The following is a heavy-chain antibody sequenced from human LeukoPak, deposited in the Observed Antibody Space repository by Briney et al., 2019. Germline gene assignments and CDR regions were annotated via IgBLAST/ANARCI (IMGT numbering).Heavy chain of an antibody. CDR1: GGTFSSYA. Sequence: SVKVSCKASGGTFSSYAISWVRQAPGQGLEWMGGIIPIFGTANYAQKFQGRVTITTDESTSTAYMELSSLRSEDTAVYYRASSGRNYDFWSGYFNYWGQGTLVTVSS. D-gene: IGHD3-3*01. J-gene: IGHJ4*02. V-gene: IGHV1-69*05. CDR3: ASSGRNYDFWSGYFNY. CDR2: IIPIFGTA.